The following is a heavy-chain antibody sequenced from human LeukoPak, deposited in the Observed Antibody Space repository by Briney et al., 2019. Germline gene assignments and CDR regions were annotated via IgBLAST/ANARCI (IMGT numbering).Heavy chain of an antibody. J-gene: IGHJ4*02. CDR1: GYTFTAYY. CDR3: ARGEYYDILPGYQPPSYLSDY. V-gene: IGHV1-2*02. D-gene: IGHD3-9*01. Sequence: ASVKVSCKASGYTFTAYYVHWVRQAPGQGLEWMGWINPNSGGTNYAQKFQGRVTMTRDTSISTACMELSRLRSDDTAVYYCARGEYYDILPGYQPPSYLSDYWGEGTLVTVS. CDR2: INPNSGGT.